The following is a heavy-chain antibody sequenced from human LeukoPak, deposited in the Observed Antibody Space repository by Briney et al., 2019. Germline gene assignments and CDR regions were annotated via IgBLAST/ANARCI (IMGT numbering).Heavy chain of an antibody. J-gene: IGHJ4*02. D-gene: IGHD3-16*01. Sequence: GGSLRLSCAASGFTFSSYEMNWVRQAPGKGLEWVSYISSSGSTIYYADSVKGRFTISRDNAKNSLYLQMNSLRAEDTAVCWCVGVGGWGGSFGAAYWGQGTLVTVSS. CDR3: VGVGGWGGSFGAAY. CDR1: GFTFSSYE. CDR2: ISSSGSTI. V-gene: IGHV3-48*03.